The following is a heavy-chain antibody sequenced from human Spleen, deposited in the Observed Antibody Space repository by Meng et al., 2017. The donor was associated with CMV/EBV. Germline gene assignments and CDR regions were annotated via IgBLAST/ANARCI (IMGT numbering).Heavy chain of an antibody. CDR1: GFTFSSYS. CDR2: VTSSSSYR. V-gene: IGHV3-21*01. D-gene: IGHD6-13*01. J-gene: IGHJ4*02. Sequence: GESLKISCEVSGFTFSSYSMNWVRQAPGKGLEWVSSVTSSSSYRYYADSLRGRFTISRDNAKNLLYLRMDSLRAEDTAVYYCARAFSNGGLAAAGTVSYWGQGTLVTVSS. CDR3: ARAFSNGGLAAAGTVSY.